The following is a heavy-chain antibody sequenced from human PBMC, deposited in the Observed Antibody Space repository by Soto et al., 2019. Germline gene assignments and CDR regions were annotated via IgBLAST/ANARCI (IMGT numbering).Heavy chain of an antibody. CDR2: MNPNSGNT. CDR1: GYTFTSYD. Sequence: ASVKVSCKASGYTFTSYDINWVRQATGQGLEWMGWMNPNSGNTGYAQKFQGRVTMTRNTSISTGYMELSSLRSEDTAVDYCGRGIFGNDYGDYGGYWGKGALVTVSS. J-gene: IGHJ4*02. V-gene: IGHV1-8*01. D-gene: IGHD4-17*01. CDR3: GRGIFGNDYGDYGGY.